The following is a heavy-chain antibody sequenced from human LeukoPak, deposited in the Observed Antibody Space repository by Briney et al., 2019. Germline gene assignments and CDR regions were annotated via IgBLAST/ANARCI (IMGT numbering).Heavy chain of an antibody. CDR1: GFTFSSYS. D-gene: IGHD2-2*01. Sequence: GGSLRLSCAASGFTFSSYSMNWVRQAPGKGLEWVSSISSSSSYIYYADSVKGRFTISRDNAKNSLYLQMNSLRAEDTAVYYCARDLCSSTSCYWGYYYYGMDVRGQGTTVTVSS. CDR3: ARDLCSSTSCYWGYYYYGMDV. J-gene: IGHJ6*02. CDR2: ISSSSSYI. V-gene: IGHV3-21*01.